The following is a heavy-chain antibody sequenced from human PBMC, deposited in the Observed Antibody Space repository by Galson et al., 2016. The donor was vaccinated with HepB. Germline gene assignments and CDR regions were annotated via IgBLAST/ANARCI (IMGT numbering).Heavy chain of an antibody. Sequence: SVKVSCKASGYTFTAFYLHWVRQAPGQGLEWMGWINPSSGGTNYAQKFQGRVTMTGDTSISTVYMELSKLRSDDTAVDYCARDRVRYFDPFSYYYAMDVWAKGTAVTVSS. V-gene: IGHV1-2*02. D-gene: IGHD3-9*01. CDR3: ARDRVRYFDPFSYYYAMDV. CDR1: GYTFTAFY. CDR2: INPSSGGT. J-gene: IGHJ6*04.